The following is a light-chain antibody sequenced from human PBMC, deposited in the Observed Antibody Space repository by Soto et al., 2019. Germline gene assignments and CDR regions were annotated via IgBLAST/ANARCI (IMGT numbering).Light chain of an antibody. Sequence: DSQLTQSPSSVSAAVEDRVTITCLASQDIAGYLAWYQHKIGRAPELLIHAASSLQSGVPSRFSGSGYGTDFTLTINSLQTEDFATYYCQQAYSFPITFGQGTRLEIK. V-gene: IGKV1D-12*01. CDR1: QDIAGY. CDR2: AAS. CDR3: QQAYSFPIT. J-gene: IGKJ5*01.